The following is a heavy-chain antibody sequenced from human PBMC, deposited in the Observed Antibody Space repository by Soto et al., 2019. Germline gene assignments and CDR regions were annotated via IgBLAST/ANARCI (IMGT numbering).Heavy chain of an antibody. J-gene: IGHJ4*02. Sequence: QMQLQESGPGLVKPSETMSLTCTASGASIRNYYWNWIRQPPGKGLEWIGHIYNGESTNYNPSLTSRVTISVDTSKNQLSLKLRSVTAADTAVYYCAQTTGWPGFDYWGQGALVTVSS. CDR2: IYNGEST. V-gene: IGHV4-59*01. CDR1: GASIRNYY. D-gene: IGHD6-19*01. CDR3: AQTTGWPGFDY.